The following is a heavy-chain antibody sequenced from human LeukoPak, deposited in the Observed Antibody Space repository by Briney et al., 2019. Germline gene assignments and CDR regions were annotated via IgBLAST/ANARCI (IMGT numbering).Heavy chain of an antibody. Sequence: ASVKVSCKASGYTFTSYYMHWVRQAPGQGLEWMGIINPSGGSTSYAQKFQGRVTMTRDTSTSTVYMELSSLRSEDTAVYYCARRGSGYYDSSGSYWFDPWGQGTLVTVSS. V-gene: IGHV1-46*01. CDR2: INPSGGST. J-gene: IGHJ5*02. CDR1: GYTFTSYY. CDR3: ARRGSGYYDSSGSYWFDP. D-gene: IGHD3-22*01.